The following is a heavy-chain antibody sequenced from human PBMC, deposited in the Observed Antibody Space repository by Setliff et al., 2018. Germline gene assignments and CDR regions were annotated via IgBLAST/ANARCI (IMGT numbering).Heavy chain of an antibody. CDR2: VSFDGSEK. CDR1: GFIFSNFG. V-gene: IGHV3-30*03. CDR3: ARAARIAAAGPFDY. D-gene: IGHD6-13*01. Sequence: GGSLRLSCGASGFIFSNFGMHWVRQAPGKGLEWVAAVSFDGSEKYYVDSVKGRFTISRDNAKNTLYLQMNSLRAEDTAVYYCARAARIAAAGPFDYWGQGTLVTVSS. J-gene: IGHJ4*02.